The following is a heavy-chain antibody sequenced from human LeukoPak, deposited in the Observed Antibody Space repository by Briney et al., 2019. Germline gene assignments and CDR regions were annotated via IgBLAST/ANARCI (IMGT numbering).Heavy chain of an antibody. Sequence: ASVKVSCKASGYTFTGYYMHWVRQAPGQGLEWMGRINPNSGGTNYAQKFQGRVTMTRDTSISTAYMELSRLRSDDTAVYYCARDRHPVVPAAIGVKDAFDIWGQGTMVTVSS. J-gene: IGHJ3*02. V-gene: IGHV1-2*06. CDR2: INPNSGGT. D-gene: IGHD2-2*01. CDR3: ARDRHPVVPAAIGVKDAFDI. CDR1: GYTFTGYY.